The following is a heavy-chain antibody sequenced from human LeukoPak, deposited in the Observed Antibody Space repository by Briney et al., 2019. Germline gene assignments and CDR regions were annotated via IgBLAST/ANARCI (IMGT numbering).Heavy chain of an antibody. CDR3: TKSSDFWGRGAFDAFDV. J-gene: IGHJ3*01. D-gene: IGHD3-3*01. CDR1: GFTFSNYG. Sequence: GGSLRLSCAASGFTFSNYGLNWVRQAPGKGLEWVSFIRYDGTNIYYSDSVKGRFTISRDNSNNTLYLQMNSLRADDTAVYYCTKSSDFWGRGAFDAFDVWGLGTMVTVSS. V-gene: IGHV3-30*02. CDR2: IRYDGTNI.